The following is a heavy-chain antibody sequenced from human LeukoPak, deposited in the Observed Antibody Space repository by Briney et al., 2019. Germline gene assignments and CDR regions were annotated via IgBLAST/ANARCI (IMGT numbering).Heavy chain of an antibody. J-gene: IGHJ4*02. CDR3: AKDRMVRGAPGFDY. CDR2: ISGSGGST. V-gene: IGHV3-23*01. Sequence: GGSLRLSCAASGFTFSSYAVSWVRQAPGKGLEWVSAISGSGGSTYYADSVKGRLTISRDNSKNTLYLQMNSLRAEDTAVYYCAKDRMVRGAPGFDYWGQGTLVTVSS. CDR1: GFTFSSYA. D-gene: IGHD3-10*01.